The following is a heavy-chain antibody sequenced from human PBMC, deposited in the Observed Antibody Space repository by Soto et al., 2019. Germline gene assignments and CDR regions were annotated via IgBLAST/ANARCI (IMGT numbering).Heavy chain of an antibody. CDR2: IYYSGST. J-gene: IGHJ5*02. D-gene: IGHD1-1*01. V-gene: IGHV4-59*08. Sequence: PSETLSLTRTVSGVSISSYYWSWIRQPPGKGLEWIGYIYYSGSTNYNPSLKSRVTISVDTSKNQFSLKLSSVTAADTAVYYCARHVAGTTHWFDPWGQGTLVTVSS. CDR1: GVSISSYY. CDR3: ARHVAGTTHWFDP.